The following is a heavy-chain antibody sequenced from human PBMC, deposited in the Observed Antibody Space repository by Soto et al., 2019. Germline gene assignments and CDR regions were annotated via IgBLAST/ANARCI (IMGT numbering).Heavy chain of an antibody. D-gene: IGHD6-19*01. J-gene: IGHJ5*02. CDR2: IRSKPNNHAT. V-gene: IGHV3-73*02. Sequence: EVQLVESGGGLVQPGGSLRLSCAASGFTFSGSAMHWVRQASGKGLEWVGRIRSKPNNHATTYGASVKGRFIISRDDSKNTSYLPMQDVREEDTAVYYRARLGCALAGGHGDTWGQGTLVTVSS. CDR3: ARLGCALAGGHGDT. CDR1: GFTFSGSA.